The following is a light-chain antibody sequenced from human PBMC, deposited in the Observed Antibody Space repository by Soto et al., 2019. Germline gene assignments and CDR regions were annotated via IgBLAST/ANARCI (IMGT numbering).Light chain of an antibody. CDR2: KAS. J-gene: IGKJ1*01. CDR3: QQYNTVIGT. V-gene: IGKV1-5*03. CDR1: QSISSW. Sequence: DIQVTQSPSTLSASVGDRVTITCRASQSISSWLAWYQQKPGKAPKLLIYKASSLESGVPSRFSGSGSGTEFTLTISSLQPDDFATYYCQQYNTVIGTFGQGTKVEIK.